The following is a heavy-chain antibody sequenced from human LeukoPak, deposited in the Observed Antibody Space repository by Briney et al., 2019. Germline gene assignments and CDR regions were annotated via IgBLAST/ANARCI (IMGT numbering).Heavy chain of an antibody. V-gene: IGHV3-7*01. CDR1: GFTFSSYW. J-gene: IGHJ4*02. CDR2: IKQDGSEK. CDR3: ARGHPGYSSGPTG. Sequence: PGGSLRLSCAASGFTFSSYWMSWVRQAPGKGLEWVANIKQDGSEKYYVDSVKGRFTISRDNAKNSLYLQMNSLRAEDTAVYYCARGHPGYSSGPTGWGQGTLVTVSS. D-gene: IGHD6-19*01.